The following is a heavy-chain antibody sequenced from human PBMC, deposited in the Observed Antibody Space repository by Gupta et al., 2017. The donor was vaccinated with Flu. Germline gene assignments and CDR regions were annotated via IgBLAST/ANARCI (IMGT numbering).Heavy chain of an antibody. Sequence: YWSWVRQPGGKGLEWIGRVYSSGTTNYNPSLKSRVSMSVDTSKNQFSLKLSSVTAADTAVYFCARNGRISGNYYFYDGMDVWGQGTTVTVSS. D-gene: IGHD1-20*01. CDR3: ARNGRISGNYYFYDGMDV. CDR2: VYSSGTT. J-gene: IGHJ6*02. CDR1: Y. V-gene: IGHV4-4*07.